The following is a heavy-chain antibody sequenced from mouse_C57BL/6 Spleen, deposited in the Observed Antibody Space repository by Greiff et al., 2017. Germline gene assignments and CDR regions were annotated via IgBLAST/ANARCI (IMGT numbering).Heavy chain of an antibody. V-gene: IGHV1-52*01. Sequence: VQLQQPGAELVRPGSSVKLSCKASGYTFTSYWMHWVKQRPIQGLEWIGNIDPSDSETHYNQKFKDKATLTVDKSSSTAYMQLSSLTSEDSAVYYCARGLYYGYDGFAYWGQGTLVTVSA. CDR2: IDPSDSET. J-gene: IGHJ3*01. CDR1: GYTFTSYW. D-gene: IGHD2-2*01. CDR3: ARGLYYGYDGFAY.